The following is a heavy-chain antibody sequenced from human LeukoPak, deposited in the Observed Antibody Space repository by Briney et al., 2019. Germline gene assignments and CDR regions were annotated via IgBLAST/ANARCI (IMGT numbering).Heavy chain of an antibody. D-gene: IGHD2/OR15-2a*01. Sequence: SETLSLTCAVYGGSFSGYYWSWIRQPPGKELEWIGEIYHSGSTNYNPSLKGRVTISVDTSKNQFSLKLSSVTAADTAVYYCARAFRARYFDLWGRGTLVTVSS. CDR3: ARAFRARYFDL. V-gene: IGHV4-34*01. CDR2: IYHSGST. J-gene: IGHJ2*01. CDR1: GGSFSGYY.